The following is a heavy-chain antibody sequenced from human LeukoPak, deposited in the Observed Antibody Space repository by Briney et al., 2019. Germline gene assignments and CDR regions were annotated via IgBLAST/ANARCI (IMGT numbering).Heavy chain of an antibody. Sequence: GASVKVSCKASGYTFTSYGISWVRQAPGQGLEWMGWISAYNGNTNYAQKLQGRVTMTTDTSTSTAYMELRSLRSDDTAVYYCARDNDPISYYYYMDVWGKGTTVTVSS. CDR1: GYTFTSYG. CDR3: ARDNDPISYYYYMDV. D-gene: IGHD1-1*01. J-gene: IGHJ6*03. CDR2: ISAYNGNT. V-gene: IGHV1-18*01.